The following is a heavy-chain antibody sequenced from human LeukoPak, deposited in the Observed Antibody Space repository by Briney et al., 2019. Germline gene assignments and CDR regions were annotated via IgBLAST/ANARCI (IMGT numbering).Heavy chain of an antibody. Sequence: ASVKVSCKASGYTFTNYDINWVRQATGQGLEWMGWMDTKIGNNGYAQKFQGRLTLTRSTSLTTAYMELSSLTSEDTAVYYCATGGGLALAGKDYWGQGTLVTVSA. V-gene: IGHV1-8*01. CDR2: MDTKIGNN. CDR1: GYTFTNYD. J-gene: IGHJ4*02. D-gene: IGHD6-19*01. CDR3: ATGGGLALAGKDY.